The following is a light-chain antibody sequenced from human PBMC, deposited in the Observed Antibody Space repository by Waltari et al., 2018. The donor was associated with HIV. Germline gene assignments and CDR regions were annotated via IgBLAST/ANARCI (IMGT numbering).Light chain of an antibody. Sequence: QSALTQSASVSGSPGQSITISCTGTSSDVDGPNYVSWYQQHPGKAPKLLIYEVSNRPSGVSNRFSGSKSGNTASMTISGLQAEDEADYYCNSYRSSTTPCVFGTGTKVTVL. J-gene: IGLJ1*01. CDR2: EVS. V-gene: IGLV2-14*01. CDR1: SSDVDGPNY. CDR3: NSYRSSTTPCV.